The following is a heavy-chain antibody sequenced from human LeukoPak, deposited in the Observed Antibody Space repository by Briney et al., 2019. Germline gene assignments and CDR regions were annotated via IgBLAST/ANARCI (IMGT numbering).Heavy chain of an antibody. J-gene: IGHJ4*02. Sequence: SETLSLTCAVSGGSISSGGYSWSWIRQPPGKGLEWIGYIYHSGSTYYNPSLKSRVTISVDRSKNQFSLKLSSVTAADTAVYYCANPGPKTTFGMPHYWGQGTLVIVSS. CDR2: IYHSGST. CDR1: GGSISSGGYS. CDR3: ANPGPKTTFGMPHY. V-gene: IGHV4-30-2*01. D-gene: IGHD3-16*01.